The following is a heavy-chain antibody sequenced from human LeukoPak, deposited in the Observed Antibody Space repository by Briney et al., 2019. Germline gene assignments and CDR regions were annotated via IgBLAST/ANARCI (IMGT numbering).Heavy chain of an antibody. J-gene: IGHJ6*03. V-gene: IGHV1-18*01. Sequence: GASVKVSCKASGYTFTSYGISWVRQAPGQGLEWMGWISAYNGNTNYAQKLQGRVTMTTDTSTSTAYMELRSLRSDDTAVYYSARVVLVPAAISPGYYYYMDVWGKGTTVTVSS. D-gene: IGHD2-2*01. CDR3: ARVVLVPAAISPGYYYYMDV. CDR1: GYTFTSYG. CDR2: ISAYNGNT.